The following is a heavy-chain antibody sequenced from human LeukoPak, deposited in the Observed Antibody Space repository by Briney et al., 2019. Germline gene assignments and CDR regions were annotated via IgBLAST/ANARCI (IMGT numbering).Heavy chain of an antibody. CDR3: ARVNINNWHSCDY. Sequence: SETLSLTCAVSGGSISSNNWWGWARQPPGKGLEWIGEIYHSGSPNYNPSLKSRVTISVDKSRNHFSLNLSSVTAADTAVYYCARVNINNWHSCDYWGQGTLVTVSS. CDR1: GGSISSNNW. CDR2: IYHSGSP. V-gene: IGHV4-4*02. D-gene: IGHD1-1*01. J-gene: IGHJ4*02.